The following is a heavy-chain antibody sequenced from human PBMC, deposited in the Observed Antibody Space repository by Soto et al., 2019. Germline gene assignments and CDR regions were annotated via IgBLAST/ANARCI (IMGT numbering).Heavy chain of an antibody. D-gene: IGHD5-12*01. CDR3: ARVNEWLRYYFDY. V-gene: IGHV4-59*01. Sequence: SETLSLTCTVSGGSISSYYWSWIRQPPGKGLEWIGYIYYRGSTNYNPSLKSRVTISVDTSKNQFSLKLSSVTAADTAVYYCARVNEWLRYYFDYWGQGTLVTVSS. CDR1: GGSISSYY. J-gene: IGHJ4*02. CDR2: IYYRGST.